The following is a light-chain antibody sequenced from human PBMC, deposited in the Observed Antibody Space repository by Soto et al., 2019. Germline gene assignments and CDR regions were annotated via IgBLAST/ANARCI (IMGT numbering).Light chain of an antibody. CDR3: SSYTGSSTSAI. J-gene: IGLJ2*01. V-gene: IGLV2-14*03. Sequence: QSALTQPASVSGSPGQSITISCTGTSSVVGTYNYVSWYQQHPGKAPKVMIYDVSNRPSGVSNRFSGSKSGNTASLTISGLQAEDEADYYCSSYTGSSTSAIFGGGSKLTVL. CDR1: SSVVGTYNY. CDR2: DVS.